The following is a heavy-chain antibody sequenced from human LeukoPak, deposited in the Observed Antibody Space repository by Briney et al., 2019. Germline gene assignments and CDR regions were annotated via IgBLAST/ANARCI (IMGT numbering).Heavy chain of an antibody. CDR1: GGSISSSNW. CDR2: IYHSGST. D-gene: IGHD6-13*01. J-gene: IGHJ4*02. V-gene: IGHV4-4*02. Sequence: SETLSLTCAVSGGSISSSNWWSWVRQPPGKGLEWIGEIYHSGSTNYSPSLKSRVTISVDKSKNQFSLKLSSVTAADTAVYYCARGGIAAAGPAFDYWGQGTLVTVSS. CDR3: ARGGIAAAGPAFDY.